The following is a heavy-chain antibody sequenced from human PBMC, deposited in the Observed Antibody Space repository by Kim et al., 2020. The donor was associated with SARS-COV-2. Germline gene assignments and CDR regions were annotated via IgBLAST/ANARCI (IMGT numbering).Heavy chain of an antibody. Sequence: GGSLRLSCVASGLTLRDPGMRWVRQAPGKGLEWVCCIISTTGRIDYADSVKGRFTISRDNSKNSLFLQMSSLRVDDPALYYCDKTPSPLRFPTWGQGTPV. CDR3: DKTPSPLRFPT. CDR1: GLTLRDPG. J-gene: IGHJ5*02. D-gene: IGHD5-12*01. CDR2: IISTTGRI. V-gene: IGHV3-9*01.